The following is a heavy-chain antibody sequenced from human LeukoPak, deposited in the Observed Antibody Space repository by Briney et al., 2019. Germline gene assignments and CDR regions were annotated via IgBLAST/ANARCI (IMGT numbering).Heavy chain of an antibody. V-gene: IGHV1-69*02. D-gene: IGHD2-2*01. CDR2: IIPILGIA. J-gene: IGHJ1*01. Sequence: ASVKVSCKASGGTFSSYTISWVRQAPGQGLEWMGRIIPILGIANYAQKFQSRVTITADKSTSTAYMELSSLRSGDTAVYYCASDIVVVPAAIARTNFQHWGQGTLVTVSS. CDR3: ASDIVVVPAAIARTNFQH. CDR1: GGTFSSYT.